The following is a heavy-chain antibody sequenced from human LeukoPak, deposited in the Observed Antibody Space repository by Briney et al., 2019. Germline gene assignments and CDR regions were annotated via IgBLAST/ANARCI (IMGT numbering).Heavy chain of an antibody. CDR1: GGTFSSYA. D-gene: IGHD6-19*01. V-gene: IGHV1-69*13. CDR2: IIPIFGTA. Sequence: SVKVSCKASGGTFSSYAISWVRQAPGQGLEWMGGIIPIFGTANYAQKFQGRVTITADESTSTAYMELSSLRSEGTAVYYCARESIAVAGTQRSPFDYWGQGTLVTVSS. CDR3: ARESIAVAGTQRSPFDY. J-gene: IGHJ4*02.